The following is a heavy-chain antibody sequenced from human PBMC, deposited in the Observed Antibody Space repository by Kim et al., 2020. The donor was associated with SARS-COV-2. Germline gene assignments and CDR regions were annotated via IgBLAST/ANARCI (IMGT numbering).Heavy chain of an antibody. CDR1: GGSFSGYY. CDR2: INHSGST. Sequence: SETLSLTCAVYGGSFSGYYWSWIRQPPGKGLEWIGEINHSGSTNYNPSLKSRVTISVDTSKNQFSLKLSSVTAADTAVYYCARHSVAGTEPYPNWFDPWGQGTLVTVSS. V-gene: IGHV4-34*01. D-gene: IGHD6-19*01. J-gene: IGHJ5*02. CDR3: ARHSVAGTEPYPNWFDP.